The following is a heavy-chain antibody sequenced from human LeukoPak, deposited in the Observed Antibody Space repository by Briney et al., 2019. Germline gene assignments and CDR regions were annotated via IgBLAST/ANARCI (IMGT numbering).Heavy chain of an antibody. J-gene: IGHJ4*02. CDR3: ARRGITVATPFDY. Sequence: GESLKISCQGSGYSFTSYWIGWVRQMPGKGLEWMGIIYPGDSDTRYSPSFQGQVTISADKSISTAYLQWSSLKASDTAMYYCARRGITVATPFDYWGQGTLVTVSP. D-gene: IGHD6-19*01. CDR2: IYPGDSDT. CDR1: GYSFTSYW. V-gene: IGHV5-51*01.